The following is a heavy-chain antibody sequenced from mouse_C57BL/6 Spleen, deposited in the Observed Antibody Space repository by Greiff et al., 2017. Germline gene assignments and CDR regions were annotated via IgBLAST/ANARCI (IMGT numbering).Heavy chain of an antibody. CDR2: IDPSDSYT. J-gene: IGHJ4*01. V-gene: IGHV1-69*01. Sequence: QVQLKQPGAELVMPGASVKLSCKASGYTFTSYWMDWVKQRPGQGLEWIGEIDPSDSYTNYNQKFKGKSTLTVDTSSSTAYMQLSSLTSEDSAVYYCARRDEYDGYYAMDYWGQGTSVTVSS. CDR1: GYTFTSYW. D-gene: IGHD2-4*01. CDR3: ARRDEYDGYYAMDY.